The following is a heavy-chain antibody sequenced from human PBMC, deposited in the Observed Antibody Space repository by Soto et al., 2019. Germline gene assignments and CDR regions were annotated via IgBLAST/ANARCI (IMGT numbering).Heavy chain of an antibody. D-gene: IGHD2-21*02. V-gene: IGHV2-70*11. CDR3: AGVVVTDFYYYGMDV. CDR2: IDWHDDK. Sequence: SGPTLVNPTQTLTLTCTFSGFSLITSGMCVSWIRQPPGKALEWLARIDWHDDKYYSTSLKTRLTISKDTSKNQVVLTMTNMDPVDTATYYCAGVVVTDFYYYGMDVWGQGTTVTVSS. CDR1: GFSLITSGMC. J-gene: IGHJ6*02.